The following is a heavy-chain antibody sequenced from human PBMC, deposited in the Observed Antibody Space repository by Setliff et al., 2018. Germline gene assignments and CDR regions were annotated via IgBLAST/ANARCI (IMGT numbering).Heavy chain of an antibody. CDR3: ARDRQYCSSTSCYTSYFYYYAMDI. J-gene: IGHJ6*02. D-gene: IGHD2-2*02. V-gene: IGHV4-34*01. CDR1: GGSFSGYY. Sequence: SETLSLTCAVYGGSFSGYYWSWIRQPPGKGLEWIGEINHSGSTNYNPSLKSRVTISLDTSTNQVSLKLGSVTAADTAVYYCARDRQYCSSTSCYTSYFYYYAMDIWGQGTTVTVSS. CDR2: INHSGST.